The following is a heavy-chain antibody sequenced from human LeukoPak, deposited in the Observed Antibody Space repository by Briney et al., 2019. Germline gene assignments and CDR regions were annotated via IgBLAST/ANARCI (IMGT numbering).Heavy chain of an antibody. Sequence: GGSLRLSCAASGFIFTDYWMNWVRQAPGRGLEWLASVKGDGSATSYVDSVKGRFTISRDNAKNTLYLQMNSLRAEDTAVYYCASTDDPALLPDYWGQGTLVTVSS. CDR2: VKGDGSAT. D-gene: IGHD2-15*01. J-gene: IGHJ4*02. CDR1: GFIFTDYW. CDR3: ASTDDPALLPDY. V-gene: IGHV3-7*01.